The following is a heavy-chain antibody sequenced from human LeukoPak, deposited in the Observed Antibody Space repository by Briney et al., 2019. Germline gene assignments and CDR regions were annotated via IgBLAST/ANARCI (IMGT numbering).Heavy chain of an antibody. J-gene: IGHJ4*02. V-gene: IGHV4-59*01. CDR1: GGSMNNYY. CDR2: IHYSGSI. Sequence: NPSETLSLTCTVAGGSMNNYYWNWIRRPPGKGLEWIGYIHYSGSINYNPSLKSRVNMSVDTSKSQFSLKLSSVTAADTAVYYCARGSTPDYWGQGTLVTVSS. CDR3: ARGSTPDY. D-gene: IGHD1-26*01.